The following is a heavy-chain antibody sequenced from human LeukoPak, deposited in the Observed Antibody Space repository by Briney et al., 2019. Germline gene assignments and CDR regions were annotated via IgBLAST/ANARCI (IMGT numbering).Heavy chain of an antibody. D-gene: IGHD3-10*01. CDR1: GFTFSDHY. Sequence: PGGSLRLSCATPGFTFSDHYMSWIRQAPGKGLEWPSYISDSSRYTHFADSVKGRFTISRDNAKNSLYLQMNSLRAEDTAVYYCARSYYGSQGNFDYWGQGTLVTVFS. J-gene: IGHJ4*02. CDR3: ARSYYGSQGNFDY. CDR2: ISDSSRYT. V-gene: IGHV3-11*03.